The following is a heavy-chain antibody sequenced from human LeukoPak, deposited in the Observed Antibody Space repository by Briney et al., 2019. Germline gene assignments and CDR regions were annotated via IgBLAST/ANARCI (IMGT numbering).Heavy chain of an antibody. CDR2: IYYSGST. J-gene: IGHJ4*02. CDR3: AREGAISYGSGSYFNY. V-gene: IGHV4-31*03. Sequence: SETLSLTCTVSGGSISSGGYYWSWIRQHPGKGLEWIGYIYYSGSTYYNPSLKGRVTISVDTSKNQFSLKLSSVTAADTAVYYCAREGAISYGSGSYFNYWGQGTLVTVSS. D-gene: IGHD3-10*01. CDR1: GGSISSGGYY.